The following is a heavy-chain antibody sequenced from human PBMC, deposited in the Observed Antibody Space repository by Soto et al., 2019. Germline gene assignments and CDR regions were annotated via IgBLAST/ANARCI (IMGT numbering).Heavy chain of an antibody. J-gene: IGHJ4*02. CDR1: GASINSGGYY. Sequence: QVQLQESGPGLVEPSQTLSLTCTVSGASINSGGYYWSWVRQHPGKGLEWIAYIYYSGSTDYNPSLQSRVSISSDMSKNQFSLRLSSVTAADTAVYYCARIVRRSNGYESIYHFDYWGQGTLVTVSS. CDR2: IYYSGST. V-gene: IGHV4-31*03. D-gene: IGHD3-22*01. CDR3: ARIVRRSNGYESIYHFDY.